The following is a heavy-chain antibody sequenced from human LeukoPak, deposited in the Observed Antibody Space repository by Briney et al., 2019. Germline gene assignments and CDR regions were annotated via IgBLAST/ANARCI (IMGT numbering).Heavy chain of an antibody. CDR3: ARHFGVEQYFDY. CDR1: GGTFSSYA. J-gene: IGHJ4*02. CDR2: IIPIFGTA. D-gene: IGHD3-3*01. V-gene: IGHV1-69*05. Sequence: ASVKVSCKASGGTFSSYAISWVRQAPGQGLEWMGRIIPIFGTANYAQKFQGRVTITTDESTSTAYMELSSLRSEDTAVYYRARHFGVEQYFDYWGQGTLVTVSS.